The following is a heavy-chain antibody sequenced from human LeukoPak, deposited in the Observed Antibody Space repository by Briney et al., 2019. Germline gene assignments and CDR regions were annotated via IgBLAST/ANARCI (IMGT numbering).Heavy chain of an antibody. Sequence: GGSLRLYCAASGLTFSSHWMHWVHQSPGKGLVWVSRITNDGSSTTYADSVKGRFTISRDNAKNMLYLQVNSLRAEDTAVCYCATQQGGNPAYWGQGTLVTVSS. D-gene: IGHD1-14*01. V-gene: IGHV3-74*01. J-gene: IGHJ4*02. CDR2: ITNDGSST. CDR3: ATQQGGNPAY. CDR1: GLTFSSHW.